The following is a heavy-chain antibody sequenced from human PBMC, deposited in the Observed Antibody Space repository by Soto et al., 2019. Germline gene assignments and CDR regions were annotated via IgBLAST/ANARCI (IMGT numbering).Heavy chain of an antibody. CDR2: ISGSGGST. Sequence: GRSLRLSCAASGFTFSSYAMSWVRPAPGKALARVSAISGSGGSTYYADSVKCRFTISRDNSKNTRYLQMNSLRAEDTAVYYCAKDTRLRYGMYVWGQGTTVTVSS. V-gene: IGHV3-23*01. D-gene: IGHD6-25*01. CDR1: GFTFSSYA. CDR3: AKDTRLRYGMYV. J-gene: IGHJ6*02.